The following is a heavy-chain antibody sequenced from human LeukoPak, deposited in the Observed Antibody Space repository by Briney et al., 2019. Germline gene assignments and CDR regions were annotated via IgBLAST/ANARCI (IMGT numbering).Heavy chain of an antibody. J-gene: IGHJ4*02. D-gene: IGHD6-13*01. CDR3: AKGRGIAALDY. Sequence: GGSLRLSCAASGFTFSSYAMHWVRQAPGKGLEWVAVISYDGSNKYYADSVKGRFTISRDNSKNTLYLQMNSLRAEDTALYYCAKGRGIAALDYWGQGTLVTVSS. V-gene: IGHV3-30-3*01. CDR1: GFTFSSYA. CDR2: ISYDGSNK.